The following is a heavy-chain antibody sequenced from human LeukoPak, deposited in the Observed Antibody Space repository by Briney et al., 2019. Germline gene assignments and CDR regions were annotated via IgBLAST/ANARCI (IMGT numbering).Heavy chain of an antibody. CDR2: MNPNSGNT. CDR3: ARIFYCSNTSCYAHNRYYGMDV. CDR1: GYTFTSYD. Sequence: ASVKVSCKASGYTFTSYDINWVRQATGQGLEWMGWMNPNSGNTGYAQKFQGRVTMTRDTSISTAYMELSSLRSEDTAVYYCARIFYCSNTSCYAHNRYYGMDVWGQGTTVTVSS. V-gene: IGHV1-8*01. J-gene: IGHJ6*02. D-gene: IGHD2-2*01.